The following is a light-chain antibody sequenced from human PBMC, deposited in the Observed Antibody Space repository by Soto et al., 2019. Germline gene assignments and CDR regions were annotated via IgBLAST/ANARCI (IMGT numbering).Light chain of an antibody. CDR2: EDS. CDR1: SSDAANYTF. Sequence: QSALTQPASVSGAPGQSITISCSGTSSDAANYTFVSGYQQHPGKAPKVIIYEDSTRPSGVSNRISGSRSGNTAYLTISGLPGEEEADYYCCSYSGSSTSGLFGGGTTLTV. V-gene: IGLV2-23*01. J-gene: IGLJ3*02. CDR3: CSYSGSSTSGL.